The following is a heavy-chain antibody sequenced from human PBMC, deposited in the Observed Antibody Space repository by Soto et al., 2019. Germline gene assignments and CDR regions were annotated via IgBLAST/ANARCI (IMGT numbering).Heavy chain of an antibody. CDR2: ISSSSSTI. CDR1: GFTFSSYS. Sequence: EVQLVESGGGLVQPGGSLRLSCAASGFTFSSYSMNWVRQAPGKGLEWVSYISSSSSTIYYADSVKGRFTISRDNAKNSLYRQMNSLRDEDTAVYYCARGAYSSSWHGDWFDPWGQGTLVTVSS. CDR3: ARGAYSSSWHGDWFDP. D-gene: IGHD6-13*01. J-gene: IGHJ5*02. V-gene: IGHV3-48*02.